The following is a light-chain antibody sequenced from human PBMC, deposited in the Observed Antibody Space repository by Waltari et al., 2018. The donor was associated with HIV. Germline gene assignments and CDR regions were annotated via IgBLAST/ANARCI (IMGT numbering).Light chain of an antibody. Sequence: DIQMTQFPSSLSASVVDRVTISCRASQSISSYINWYQEKPGKAPELLIYAASTLQSGVPSRFSASGSETDFTLTISSLQPEDCATYYCQQSYSLPRTFGQGTKLEIK. V-gene: IGKV1-39*01. CDR2: AAS. CDR1: QSISSY. J-gene: IGKJ2*01. CDR3: QQSYSLPRT.